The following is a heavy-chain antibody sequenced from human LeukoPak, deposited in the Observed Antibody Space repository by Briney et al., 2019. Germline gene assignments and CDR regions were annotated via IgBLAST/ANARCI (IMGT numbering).Heavy chain of an antibody. CDR3: ARHFDAFDI. CDR1: GGSISSGSYY. Sequence: SQTLSLTCTVSGGSISSGSYYWSWIRQPAGKGLEWIGRIYTSGSTNYNPSLKSRVTISVDTSKNQFSLTLSSVTAADTAVYYCARHFDAFDIWGPGTMVTVSS. V-gene: IGHV4-61*02. CDR2: IYTSGST. J-gene: IGHJ3*02. D-gene: IGHD3-3*02.